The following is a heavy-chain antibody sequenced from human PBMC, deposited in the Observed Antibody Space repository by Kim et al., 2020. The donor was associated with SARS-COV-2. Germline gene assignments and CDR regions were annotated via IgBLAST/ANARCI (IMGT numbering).Heavy chain of an antibody. D-gene: IGHD6-13*01. V-gene: IGHV1-8*01. CDR3: ARRRIAGYGMDV. Sequence: ASVKVSCKASGYTFTSYDINWVRQATGQGLEWMGWMNPNSGNTGYAQKFQGRVTMTRNTSISTAYMELSSLRSEDTAVYYCARRRIAGYGMDVWGQGTTVTVSS. CDR1: GYTFTSYD. J-gene: IGHJ6*02. CDR2: MNPNSGNT.